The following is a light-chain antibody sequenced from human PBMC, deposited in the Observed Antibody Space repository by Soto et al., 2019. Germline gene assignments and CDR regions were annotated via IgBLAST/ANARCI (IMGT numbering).Light chain of an antibody. CDR3: QQYNSYSRT. V-gene: IGKV1-5*03. CDR1: QGISSW. Sequence: DIQMTQSPSSVSASVGDRVTITCRASQGISSWLAWYQQKRGKAPKIXIYKASSLESGVPSRFSGSGSGTEFTLTISSLQPDDFATYDCQQYNSYSRTFGQGTKVDIK. J-gene: IGKJ1*01. CDR2: KAS.